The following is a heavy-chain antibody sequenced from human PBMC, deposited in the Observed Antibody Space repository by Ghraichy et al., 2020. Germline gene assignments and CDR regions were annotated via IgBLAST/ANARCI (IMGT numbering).Heavy chain of an antibody. J-gene: IGHJ4*02. D-gene: IGHD1-26*01. CDR1: GYTLTELS. CDR3: ATDRLGNRPSGSYELFDY. CDR2: FDPEDGET. Sequence: ASVKVSCKVSGYTLTELSMHWVRQAPGKGLEWMGGFDPEDGETIYAQKFQGRVTMTEDTSTDTAYMELSSLRSEDTAVYYCATDRLGNRPSGSYELFDYWGQGTLVTVSS. V-gene: IGHV1-24*01.